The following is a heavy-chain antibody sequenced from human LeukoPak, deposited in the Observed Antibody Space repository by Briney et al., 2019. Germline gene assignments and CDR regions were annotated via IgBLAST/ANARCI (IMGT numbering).Heavy chain of an antibody. CDR3: ARRPPYYYMDV. J-gene: IGHJ6*03. V-gene: IGHV4-34*01. Sequence: SETLSLTCAVNGGSFSGYYCSWIRPPPGKGLEWIGEINHSGSTNYNPSLKSRVTISVDTSKNQFYLKLGSVTAADTAVYYCARRPPYYYMDVWGKGTTVTVSS. CDR2: INHSGST. CDR1: GGSFSGYY.